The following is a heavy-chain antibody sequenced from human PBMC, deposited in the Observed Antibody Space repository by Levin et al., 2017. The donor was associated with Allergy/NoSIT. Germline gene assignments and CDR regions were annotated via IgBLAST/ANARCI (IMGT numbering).Heavy chain of an antibody. CDR1: GFTFRNYA. CDR3: ARSDNGSGTSYLYYIDY. D-gene: IGHD3-10*01. J-gene: IGHJ4*02. CDR2: ISYDGSNK. V-gene: IGHV3-30-3*01. Sequence: GGSLRLSCAASGFTFRNYAIHWVRQAPGKGLEWVVVISYDGSNKYYAEFVKGRFTISRDNSKNTLYLQMNSLRAEDTAVYYCARSDNGSGTSYLYYIDYWGQGTLVTVSS.